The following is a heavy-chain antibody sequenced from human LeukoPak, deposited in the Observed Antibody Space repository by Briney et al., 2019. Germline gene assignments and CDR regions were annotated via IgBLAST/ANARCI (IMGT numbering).Heavy chain of an antibody. J-gene: IGHJ4*02. V-gene: IGHV3-30*04. Sequence: GGSLRLSCAASGFTFSSYAMHWVRQAPGKGLEWVAVISYDGSNKYYADSVKGRFTISRDNSKNTLYLQMNSLRAEGTAVYYCARTVDRIQLWLFFDYWGQGTLVTVSS. CDR3: ARTVDRIQLWLFFDY. CDR1: GFTFSSYA. CDR2: ISYDGSNK. D-gene: IGHD5-18*01.